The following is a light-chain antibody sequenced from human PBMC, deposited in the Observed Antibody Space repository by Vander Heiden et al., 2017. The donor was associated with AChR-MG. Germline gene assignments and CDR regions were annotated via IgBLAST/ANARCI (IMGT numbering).Light chain of an antibody. CDR1: QTVSTN. CDR2: GAS. V-gene: IGKV3-15*01. Sequence: IVLTQSPATLSVSPGESATLPCRASQTVSTNLAWYQQRPGQAPRLLSYGASTRATGIQARFSGSGCGTEFTRTSSSRQSEDFAVYYGQQYNNGPPALTFGGGTKVEIK. CDR3: QQYNNGPPALT. J-gene: IGKJ4*01.